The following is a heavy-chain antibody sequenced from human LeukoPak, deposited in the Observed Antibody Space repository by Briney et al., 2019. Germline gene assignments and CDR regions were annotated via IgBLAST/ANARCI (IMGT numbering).Heavy chain of an antibody. D-gene: IGHD2-15*01. CDR2: INPNSGGT. V-gene: IGHV1-2*02. CDR1: GYTFTGYY. Sequence: GASVKVSCKASGYTFTGYYMHWVRQAPGQGLEWMGWINPNSGGTNYAQKFQGRVTMTRDTSISTAYMELSRLRSDDTAVYYCARDLGYCSGGSCYGYYYYYMDVWGKGTTVTVSS. J-gene: IGHJ6*03. CDR3: ARDLGYCSGGSCYGYYYYYMDV.